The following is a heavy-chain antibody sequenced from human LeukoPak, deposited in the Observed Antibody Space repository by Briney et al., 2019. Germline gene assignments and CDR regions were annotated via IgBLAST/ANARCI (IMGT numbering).Heavy chain of an antibody. Sequence: GGSLRLSCAASGFTFSSYSMNWVRQAPGKGLEWVSSISSSSSYIYYADSVKSRFTISRDNAKNSLYLQMNSLRAEDTAVYYCARDCSGGSCYYPMAFDYWGQGTLVTVSS. CDR2: ISSSSSYI. D-gene: IGHD2-15*01. V-gene: IGHV3-21*01. CDR1: GFTFSSYS. J-gene: IGHJ4*02. CDR3: ARDCSGGSCYYPMAFDY.